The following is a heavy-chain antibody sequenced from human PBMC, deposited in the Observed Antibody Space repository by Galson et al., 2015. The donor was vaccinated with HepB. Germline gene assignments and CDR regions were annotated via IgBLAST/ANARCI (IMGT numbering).Heavy chain of an antibody. CDR1: GFTFSSYW. D-gene: IGHD3-10*01. CDR2: IKQDGSEK. CDR3: ASMVRGTKIRTKGTYYYYGMDV. V-gene: IGHV3-7*01. Sequence: SLRLSCAASGFTFSSYWMSWVRQAPGKGLEWVANIKQDGSEKYYVDSVKGRFTISRDNAKNSLYLQMNSLRAEDTAVYYCASMVRGTKIRTKGTYYYYGMDVWGQGTTVTVSS. J-gene: IGHJ6*02.